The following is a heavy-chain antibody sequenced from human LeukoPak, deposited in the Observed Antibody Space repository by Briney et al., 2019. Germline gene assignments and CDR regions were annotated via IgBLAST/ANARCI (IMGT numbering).Heavy chain of an antibody. J-gene: IGHJ3*02. V-gene: IGHV3-72*01. CDR1: GFTFSDHY. CDR3: ARGSGSDYYDSSGYQHAFDI. Sequence: GGSLRLSCAASGFTFSDHYMDWVRQAPGKGLEWVGRTRNKANSYTTEYAASVKGRFTISRVDSKNSLYLQMNSLKTEDTAVYYCARGSGSDYYDSSGYQHAFDIWGQGTMVTVSS. D-gene: IGHD3-22*01. CDR2: TRNKANSYTT.